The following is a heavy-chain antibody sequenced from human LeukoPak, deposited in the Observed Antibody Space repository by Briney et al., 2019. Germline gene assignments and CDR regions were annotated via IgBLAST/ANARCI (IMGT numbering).Heavy chain of an antibody. CDR2: INQDGSEK. Sequence: GGSLRLSCVDSGVTFSNYWMNWVRQAPGKGLEWVANINQDGSEKYYVDSVKGRFTISRDNAKKSLYLQMNSLRAEDTAVYYCVGGDYWGQGTLVTVSS. V-gene: IGHV3-7*01. CDR3: VGGDY. CDR1: GVTFSNYW. J-gene: IGHJ4*02.